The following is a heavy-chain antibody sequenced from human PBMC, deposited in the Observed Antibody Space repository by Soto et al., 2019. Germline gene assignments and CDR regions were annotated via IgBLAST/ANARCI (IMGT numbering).Heavy chain of an antibody. J-gene: IGHJ6*03. CDR3: ARGPRFLEWSDYYYYMDV. D-gene: IGHD3-3*01. Sequence: ASVKVSCKASGYTFTSYAMHWVRQATGQRLEWMGWINAGNGNTKYSQKFQGRVTITRDTSASTAYMELSSLRSEDTAVYYCARGPRFLEWSDYYYYMDVWGKGTTVTVSS. CDR2: INAGNGNT. V-gene: IGHV1-3*01. CDR1: GYTFTSYA.